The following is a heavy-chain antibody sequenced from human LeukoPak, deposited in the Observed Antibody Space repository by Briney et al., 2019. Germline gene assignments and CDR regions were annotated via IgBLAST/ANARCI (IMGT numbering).Heavy chain of an antibody. CDR2: ISYDGSNK. CDR3: AREEVTTIQIYFHYYGMDV. Sequence: GRSLRLSCAASGFTFSSYGMHWVRQAPGKGLEWVAVISYDGSNKYYADSVKGRFTISRDNSKNTLYLQMNSLRAEDTAVYYCAREEVTTIQIYFHYYGMDVWGQGTTVIVSS. V-gene: IGHV3-30*03. CDR1: GFTFSSYG. D-gene: IGHD1/OR15-1a*01. J-gene: IGHJ6*02.